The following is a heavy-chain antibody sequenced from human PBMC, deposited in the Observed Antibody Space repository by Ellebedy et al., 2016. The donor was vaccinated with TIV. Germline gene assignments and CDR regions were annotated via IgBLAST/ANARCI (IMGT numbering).Heavy chain of an antibody. CDR2: IWYDGSNK. CDR3: ARRTVWGSYRYLDY. Sequence: GESLKISXAASGFTFSSYGMHWVRQAPGKGLEWVAVIWYDGSNKYYADSVKGRFTISRDNSKNTLYLQMNSLRAEDTAVYYCARRTVWGSYRYLDYWGQGTLVTVSS. CDR1: GFTFSSYG. J-gene: IGHJ4*02. V-gene: IGHV3-30*19. D-gene: IGHD3-16*02.